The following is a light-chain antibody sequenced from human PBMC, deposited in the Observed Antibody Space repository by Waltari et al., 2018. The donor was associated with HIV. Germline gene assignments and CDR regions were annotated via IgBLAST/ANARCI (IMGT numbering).Light chain of an antibody. CDR3: VAWDDSLSGYV. Sequence: QSVLTQPPSASGTLGQRVTISCPGSTPNIGSKSVYWFQQFPGTAPKLLIYQNYQRPSGVPDRFSGSKSGASASLTISWLRSEDEADYYCVAWDDSLSGYVFGAGAKLTVL. V-gene: IGLV1-47*01. CDR1: TPNIGSKS. J-gene: IGLJ1*01. CDR2: QNY.